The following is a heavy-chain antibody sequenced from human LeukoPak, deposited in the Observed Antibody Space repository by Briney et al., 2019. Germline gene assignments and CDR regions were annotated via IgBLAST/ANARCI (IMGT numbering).Heavy chain of an antibody. CDR3: ARACFWSGYYDLECDSNFDY. CDR1: GYTFTSYY. V-gene: IGHV1-46*01. D-gene: IGHD3-3*01. Sequence: ASVTVSFKASGYTFTSYYMHWVRQAPGQGLEWMGIINPSGGSTSYAQKFQGRVTMTRDTSTSTVYMELSSLRSEDTAVYYCARACFWSGYYDLECDSNFDYWGQGTLVTVSS. J-gene: IGHJ4*02. CDR2: INPSGGST.